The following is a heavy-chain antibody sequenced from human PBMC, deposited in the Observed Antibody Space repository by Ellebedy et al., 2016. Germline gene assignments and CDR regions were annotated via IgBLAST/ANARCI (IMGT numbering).Heavy chain of an antibody. CDR1: GYGFNSFNSYW. CDR3: AKLEAPGGALGPFDI. D-gene: IGHD1-26*01. Sequence: GESLKISCKGSGYGFNSFNSYWIGWVRQMPGKGLEWMGIIYPGDSDTRYSPSFQGQVAFSADKSIITAYLQWSNLKASDTGIYYCAKLEAPGGALGPFDIWGQGTMVTVSS. CDR2: IYPGDSDT. V-gene: IGHV5-51*01. J-gene: IGHJ3*02.